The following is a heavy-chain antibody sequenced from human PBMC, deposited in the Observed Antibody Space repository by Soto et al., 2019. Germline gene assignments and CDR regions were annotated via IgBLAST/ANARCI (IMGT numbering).Heavy chain of an antibody. CDR3: ASLRFLEWSREHFQH. V-gene: IGHV4-34*01. J-gene: IGHJ1*01. CDR2: INHSGST. CDR1: GGSFSGYY. D-gene: IGHD3-3*01. Sequence: SETLSLTCAVYGGSFSGYYWSWIRQPPGKGLEWIGEINHSGSTNYNPSLKSRVTISVDTSKNQFSLKLSSVTAADTAVYYCASLRFLEWSREHFQHWGQGTLVPVSS.